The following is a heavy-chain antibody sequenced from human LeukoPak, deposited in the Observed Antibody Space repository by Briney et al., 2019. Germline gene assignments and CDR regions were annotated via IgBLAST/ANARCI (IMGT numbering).Heavy chain of an antibody. CDR3: ARSLGVVPAAMVYYYYYMDV. CDR1: GGSISSGSYY. D-gene: IGHD2-2*01. Sequence: SETLSLTCTVSGGSISSGSYYWSWIRQPAGKGLEWIGRIYTSGSTNYNPSLKSRVTISVDTSKNQFSLKLSSVTAADTAVYYCARSLGVVPAAMVYYYYYMDVWGKGTTVTISS. CDR2: IYTSGST. V-gene: IGHV4-61*02. J-gene: IGHJ6*03.